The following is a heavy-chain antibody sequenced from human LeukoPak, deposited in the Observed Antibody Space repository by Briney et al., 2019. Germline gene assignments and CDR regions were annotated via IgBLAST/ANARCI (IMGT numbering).Heavy chain of an antibody. V-gene: IGHV3-11*01. Sequence: GGSLRLSCAASGVTFSDYYMSWIRQAPGKGLEWVAYISSSGSTIYYADSVKGRFTISRDNAKNSLYLQMNSLRAEDTAVYYCARDGCSSTSCYLPGAFDPWGQGTLVTVSS. CDR3: ARDGCSSTSCYLPGAFDP. CDR2: ISSSGSTI. CDR1: GVTFSDYY. D-gene: IGHD2-2*01. J-gene: IGHJ5*02.